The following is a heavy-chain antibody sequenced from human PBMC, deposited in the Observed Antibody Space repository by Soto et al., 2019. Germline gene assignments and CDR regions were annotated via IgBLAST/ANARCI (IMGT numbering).Heavy chain of an antibody. D-gene: IGHD6-6*01. CDR1: GFTFSSYW. CDR3: AREMYSSSSYIPNDY. V-gene: IGHV3-7*01. Sequence: GGSLRLSCAASGFTFSSYWMSWVRQAPGKGLEWVANIKQDGSEEYYVDSVKGRFTISRDNAKNSLYLQMNSLRAEDTAVYYCAREMYSSSSYIPNDYWGQGTLVTVSS. CDR2: IKQDGSEE. J-gene: IGHJ4*02.